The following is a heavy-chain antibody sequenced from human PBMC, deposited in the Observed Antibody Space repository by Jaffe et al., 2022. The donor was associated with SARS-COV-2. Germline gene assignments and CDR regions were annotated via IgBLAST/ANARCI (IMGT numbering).Heavy chain of an antibody. Sequence: QVQLVQSGAEVKKPGSSVKVSCKASGGTFSSYAISWVRQAPGQGLEWMGGIIPIFGTANYAQKFQGRVTITADESTSTAYMELSSLRSEDTAVYYCARAARPSSSWYRGGWFDPWGQGTLVTVSS. CDR3: ARAARPSSSWYRGGWFDP. CDR2: IIPIFGTA. J-gene: IGHJ5*02. D-gene: IGHD6-13*01. V-gene: IGHV1-69*01. CDR1: GGTFSSYA.